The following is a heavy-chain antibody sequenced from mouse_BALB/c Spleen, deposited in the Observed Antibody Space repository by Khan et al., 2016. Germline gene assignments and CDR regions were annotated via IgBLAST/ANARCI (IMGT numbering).Heavy chain of an antibody. V-gene: IGHV5-9-4*01. Sequence: EVELVESGGGLVKPGGSLKLSCAASGFTFSSYAMSWVRQSPEKRLEWVAEISSGGSYTYYPDTVTGRFTISRDNAKNTLYLEMSSLRSEDTAMYSCARGGLRRRPFDYWGQGTTLTVSS. CDR3: ARGGLRRRPFDY. J-gene: IGHJ2*01. D-gene: IGHD2-2*01. CDR1: GFTFSSYA. CDR2: ISSGGSYT.